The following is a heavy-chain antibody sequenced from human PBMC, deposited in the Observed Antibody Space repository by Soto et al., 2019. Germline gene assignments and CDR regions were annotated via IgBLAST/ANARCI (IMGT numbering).Heavy chain of an antibody. Sequence: GGSLRLSCTASGFTFGDYAMSWVRQAPGKGLEWVGFIRSKAYGGTTEYAASVKGRFTISRDDSKSIAYLQMNSLKTEDTSVYYCTRASPYDSSGYYDAFDIWGQGTMVTVSS. CDR2: IRSKAYGGTT. CDR1: GFTFGDYA. V-gene: IGHV3-49*04. J-gene: IGHJ3*02. D-gene: IGHD3-22*01. CDR3: TRASPYDSSGYYDAFDI.